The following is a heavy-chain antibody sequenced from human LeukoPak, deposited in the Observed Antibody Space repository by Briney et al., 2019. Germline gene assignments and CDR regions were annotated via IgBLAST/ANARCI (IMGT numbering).Heavy chain of an antibody. J-gene: IGHJ4*02. D-gene: IGHD6-13*01. V-gene: IGHV3-48*03. CDR1: GFTFSSYE. CDR2: ISSSGSTK. Sequence: GGSLRLSCAASGFTFSSYEMNWVRQAPGKGLEWVSYISSSGSTKYYADSVNGRFTISRDNAKNSLYLQMNSLRAEATAVYYCARDSSSWYSFFDYWGQGTLVTVSS. CDR3: ARDSSSWYSFFDY.